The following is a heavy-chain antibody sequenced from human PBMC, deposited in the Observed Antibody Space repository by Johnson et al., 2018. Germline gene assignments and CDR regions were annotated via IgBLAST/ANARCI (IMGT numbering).Heavy chain of an antibody. D-gene: IGHD4-17*01. CDR2: IKSKTDGGTT. J-gene: IGHJ6*02. V-gene: IGHV3-15*01. CDR3: TTGTTVTPTRANYGMDV. Sequence: VQLVQSGGGVVQPGRSLRLSCAASGFTFSSYALRWVRQAPGKGLEWVGRIKSKTDGGTTDSAAPVKGRFTISRDVSKNTLYLQMNSLKTEDTAVYYCTTGTTVTPTRANYGMDVWGQGTTVTVS. CDR1: GFTFSSYA.